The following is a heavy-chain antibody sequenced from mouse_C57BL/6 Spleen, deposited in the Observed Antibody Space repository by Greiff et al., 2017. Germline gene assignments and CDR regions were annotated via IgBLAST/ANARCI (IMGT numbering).Heavy chain of an antibody. CDR2: ISGGGGNT. Sequence: EVKLVESGGGLVKPGGSLKLSCAASGFTFSSYTMSWVRPTPAKRLEWVATISGGGGNTYYPDSVKGRFTISRDNAKNTLYLQMSSLRSEDTALYYCARQRNYFDYWGQGTTLTVSS. CDR1: GFTFSSYT. J-gene: IGHJ2*01. CDR3: ARQRNYFDY. V-gene: IGHV5-9*01.